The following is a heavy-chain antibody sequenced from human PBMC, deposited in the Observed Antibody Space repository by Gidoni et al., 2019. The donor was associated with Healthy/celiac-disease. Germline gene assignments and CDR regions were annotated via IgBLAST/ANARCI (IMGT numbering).Heavy chain of an antibody. CDR3: ARQRAADAFDI. Sequence: QLQLQESGPGLVKPSETLSLTCTVSAGSISSSSYYWGWFRQPPGKGLEWIGSIYYSGSTYYNPSLKSRVTISVDTSKNQFSLKLSSVTAADTAVYYCARQRAADAFDIWGQGTMVTVSS. J-gene: IGHJ3*02. D-gene: IGHD2-15*01. CDR2: IYYSGST. V-gene: IGHV4-39*01. CDR1: AGSISSSSYY.